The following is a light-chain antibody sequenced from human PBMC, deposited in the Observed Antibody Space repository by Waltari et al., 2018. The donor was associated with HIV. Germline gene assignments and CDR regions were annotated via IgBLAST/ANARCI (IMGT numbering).Light chain of an antibody. Sequence: EIVMTQSPATLSVSPGERATLSCRASQGVGSNLAWYQQKPGQAPRLLIFAASTRATGIPARFSGRGYGTEFTLTISSLQSEDFAVYYCQQYNVWPPLTFGGGTKVEI. CDR1: QGVGSN. J-gene: IGKJ4*01. CDR3: QQYNVWPPLT. V-gene: IGKV3D-15*01. CDR2: AAS.